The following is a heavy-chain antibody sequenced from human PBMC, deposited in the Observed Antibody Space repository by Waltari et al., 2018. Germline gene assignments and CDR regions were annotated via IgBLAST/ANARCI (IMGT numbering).Heavy chain of an antibody. J-gene: IGHJ6*02. V-gene: IGHV1-8*01. CDR2: MNPNSGNT. D-gene: IGHD1-20*01. CDR3: ARGRYNWNQNYYYGMDV. CDR1: GYTFTSYD. Sequence: QVQLVQSGAEVKKPGASVKVSCKASGYTFTSYDINWVRQATGQGLEWMGWMNPNSGNTGYAQKFQGRVTMTRNTSISTAYMELSSLRSEDTAVYYCARGRYNWNQNYYYGMDVWGQGTTVTVSS.